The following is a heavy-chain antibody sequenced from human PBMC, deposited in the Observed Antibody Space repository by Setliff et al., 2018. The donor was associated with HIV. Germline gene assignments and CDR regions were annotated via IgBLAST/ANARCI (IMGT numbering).Heavy chain of an antibody. Sequence: GGSLRLSCAASGFTLSDHHMNWIRRAPGKGLEWVSCISHSGGTIKYADFVRGRFTISRDIAKSSLYLQMDSLSAEDTAVYYCTSGALLPTVDYWGRGTLVTVPQ. J-gene: IGHJ4*02. V-gene: IGHV3-11*01. CDR1: GFTLSDHH. CDR3: TSGALLPTVDY. D-gene: IGHD2-2*01. CDR2: ISHSGGTI.